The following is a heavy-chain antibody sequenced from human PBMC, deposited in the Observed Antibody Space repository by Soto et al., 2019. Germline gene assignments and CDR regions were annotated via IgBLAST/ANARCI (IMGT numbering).Heavy chain of an antibody. Sequence: GGSLRLSCAASGFTFDDYAMHWVRQVLGKGLEWVSSISWNSGNIGYADSVKGRFTTSRDNAKNSLYLQMNSLIPEDTALYYCVRSKGGYSYGTPFDYWGQGTLVTVSS. J-gene: IGHJ4*02. D-gene: IGHD5-18*01. CDR2: ISWNSGNI. CDR3: VRSKGGYSYGTPFDY. V-gene: IGHV3-9*01. CDR1: GFTFDDYA.